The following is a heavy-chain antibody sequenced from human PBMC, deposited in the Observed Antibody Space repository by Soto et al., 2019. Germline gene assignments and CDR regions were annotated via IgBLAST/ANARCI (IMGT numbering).Heavy chain of an antibody. V-gene: IGHV3-23*01. Sequence: PGGSLSLSCAASGFTFSRYAMSWVRQAPGKGLEWVSAISGSGGSTYYADSVKGRFTISRDNSKNTLYLQMNSLRAEVTAVYYCAKRLSSGWYNFDYWGQGTLVTVS. CDR3: AKRLSSGWYNFDY. CDR1: GFTFSRYA. CDR2: ISGSGGST. D-gene: IGHD6-19*01. J-gene: IGHJ4*02.